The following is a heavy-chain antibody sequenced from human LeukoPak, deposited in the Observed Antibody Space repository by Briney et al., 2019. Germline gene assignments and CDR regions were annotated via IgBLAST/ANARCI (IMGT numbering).Heavy chain of an antibody. CDR1: GFTFDDYA. Sequence: GGSLRLSCAASGFTFDDYAMHWVRHAPGKGLEWVSGISWNSGSIGYADSVKGRFTISRDNAKNSLYLQMNSLRAEDTALYYCAKDIGGSSSLFDYWGQGTLVTVSS. D-gene: IGHD6-13*01. CDR3: AKDIGGSSSLFDY. CDR2: ISWNSGSI. J-gene: IGHJ4*02. V-gene: IGHV3-9*01.